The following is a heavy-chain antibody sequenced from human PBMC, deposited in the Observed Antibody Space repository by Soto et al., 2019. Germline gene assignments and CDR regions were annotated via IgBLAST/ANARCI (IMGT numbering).Heavy chain of an antibody. J-gene: IGHJ6*02. D-gene: IGHD6-13*01. CDR1: GYSFTSYW. CDR3: ATTVAGIAEAALYGMDV. Sequence: GESLKISCKGSGYSFTSYWISWVRQMPGKGLEWMGRIDPSDSYTNYSPSFQGHVTISADKSISTAYLQWSSLKASDTAMYYCATTVAGIAEAALYGMDVCGQGTTVTVSS. V-gene: IGHV5-10-1*01. CDR2: IDPSDSYT.